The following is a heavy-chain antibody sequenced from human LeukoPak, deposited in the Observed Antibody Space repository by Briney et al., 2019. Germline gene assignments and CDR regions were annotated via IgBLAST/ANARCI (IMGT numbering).Heavy chain of an antibody. CDR2: INPNSGGT. V-gene: IGHV1-2*02. J-gene: IGHJ4*02. Sequence: GASVKVSCKASGYTFTDYYVHWVRQAPGQGLEWMGWINPNSGGTAYAQRFQGRVTMARATSISTAYMEVSSPTSDDTAVYYCARGDQHVEYSSSPFDYWGQGTLVTVSS. D-gene: IGHD6-6*01. CDR3: ARGDQHVEYSSSPFDY. CDR1: GYTFTDYY.